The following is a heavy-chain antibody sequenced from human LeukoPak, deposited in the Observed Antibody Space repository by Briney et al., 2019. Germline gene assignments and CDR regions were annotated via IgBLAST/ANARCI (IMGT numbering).Heavy chain of an antibody. V-gene: IGHV4-34*01. D-gene: IGHD2-2*01. J-gene: IGHJ2*01. CDR2: INHSGST. Sequence: SETLSLTCAVYGGSCSGYYWSWIRQPPGKGLEWIGEINHSGSTNYNPSLKSRVTISVDTSKNQFSLKLSSVTAADTAVYYCARVRRYAGYFDLWGRGTLVTVSS. CDR3: ARVRRYAGYFDL. CDR1: GGSCSGYY.